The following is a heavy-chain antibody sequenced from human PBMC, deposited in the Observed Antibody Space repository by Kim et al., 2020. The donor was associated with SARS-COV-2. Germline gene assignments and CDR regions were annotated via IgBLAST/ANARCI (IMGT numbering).Heavy chain of an antibody. Sequence: GGSLRLSCAASGFTFGDYAMHWVRQAPGKGLEWVSGISWNSGSIGYADSVKGRFTISRDNAKNSLYLQMNSLRAEDTALYYCAKDPSKNYYDSSGYASGAFDIWGQGTMVTVSS. V-gene: IGHV3-9*01. CDR1: GFTFGDYA. CDR3: AKDPSKNYYDSSGYASGAFDI. D-gene: IGHD3-22*01. J-gene: IGHJ3*02. CDR2: ISWNSGSI.